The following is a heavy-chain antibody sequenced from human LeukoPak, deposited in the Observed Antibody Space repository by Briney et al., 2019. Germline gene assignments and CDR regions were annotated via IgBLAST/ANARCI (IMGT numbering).Heavy chain of an antibody. D-gene: IGHD3-10*01. J-gene: IGHJ4*02. Sequence: GGSLRLSCAASGFTFDDYGMSWVRQAPGKGLEWVSCISSGSDYIYYADSVKGRFTISRDNAKNSLYLQTTSLRAEDTALYYCASTNHYYGSGTYDYSFDYWGQGTLLTVSS. CDR2: ISSGSDYI. V-gene: IGHV3-21*06. CDR3: ASTNHYYGSGTYDYSFDY. CDR1: GFTFDDYG.